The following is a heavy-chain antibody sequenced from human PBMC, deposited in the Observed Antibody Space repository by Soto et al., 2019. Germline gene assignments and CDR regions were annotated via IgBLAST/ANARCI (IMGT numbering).Heavy chain of an antibody. J-gene: IGHJ6*02. CDR1: GFTFSNAW. V-gene: IGHV3-15*07. CDR3: TTGRGIAAAGTSGFSRADV. D-gene: IGHD6-13*01. Sequence: GGSPRLSCAASGFTFSNAWMNWVRQAPGKGLEWVGRIKSKTDGGTTDYAAPVKGRFTISRDDSKNTLYLQMNSLKTEDTAVYYCTTGRGIAAAGTSGFSRADVWGQGTTVTLSS. CDR2: IKSKTDGGTT.